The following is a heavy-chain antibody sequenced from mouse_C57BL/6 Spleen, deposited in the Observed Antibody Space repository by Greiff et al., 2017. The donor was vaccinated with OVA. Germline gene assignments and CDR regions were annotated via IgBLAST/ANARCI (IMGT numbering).Heavy chain of an antibody. CDR3: ARNYDGYFDV. J-gene: IGHJ1*03. Sequence: EVHLVESGGGLVKPGGSLKLSCAASGFTFSDYGMHWVRQAPEQGLEWVAYISSGSSTIYYADTVKGRITISRDNAKNTLFLQRTSLGSEDTAMYYCARNYDGYFDVWGTGTTVTVSS. D-gene: IGHD2-4*01. CDR1: GFTFSDYG. CDR2: ISSGSSTI. V-gene: IGHV5-17*01.